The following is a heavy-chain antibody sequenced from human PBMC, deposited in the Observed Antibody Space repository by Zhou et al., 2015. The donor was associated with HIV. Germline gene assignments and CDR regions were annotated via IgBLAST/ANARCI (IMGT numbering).Heavy chain of an antibody. Sequence: QVQLLESGEAWSSRGGSLRLSCAASGFTFSSYAMHWVRQAPGKGLEWVAVISYDGSNKYYADSVKGRFTISRDNSKNTLYLQMNSLRAEDTAVYYCARQLETSSSWHRAPKYFDYWGQGTLVTVSS. V-gene: IGHV3-30-3*01. D-gene: IGHD6-13*01. J-gene: IGHJ4*02. CDR2: ISYDGSNK. CDR3: ARQLETSSSWHRAPKYFDY. CDR1: GFTFSSYA.